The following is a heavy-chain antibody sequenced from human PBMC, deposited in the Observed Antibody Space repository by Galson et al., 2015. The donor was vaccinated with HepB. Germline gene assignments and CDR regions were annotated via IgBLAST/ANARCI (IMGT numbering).Heavy chain of an antibody. CDR1: GGTFSSYA. CDR2: IIPIFGTA. D-gene: IGHD3-9*01. Sequence: SVKVSCKASGGTFSSYAISWVRQAPGQGLEWMGGIIPIFGTANYAQKFQGRVTITADESTSTAYMELSSLRSEDTAVYYCARAAGYYDILTGKGYYYYGMDVWGQGTTVTVSS. CDR3: ARAAGYYDILTGKGYYYYGMDV. J-gene: IGHJ6*02. V-gene: IGHV1-69*13.